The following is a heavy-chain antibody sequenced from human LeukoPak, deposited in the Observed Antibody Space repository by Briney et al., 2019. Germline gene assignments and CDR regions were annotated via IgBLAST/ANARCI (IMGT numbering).Heavy chain of an antibody. CDR1: GFSFSSYA. CDR2: ISGSGGST. Sequence: PGGSLRLSCAASGFSFSSYAMSWVRQAPGRGLEWVSVISGSGGSTYYSDSVKGRFTISRDNAKNLRYLQMNRLRAEDTAIYYCAKEYTGTFSPFPSYFDNWGQGTLVTVSS. J-gene: IGHJ4*02. D-gene: IGHD1-26*01. V-gene: IGHV3-23*01. CDR3: AKEYTGTFSPFPSYFDN.